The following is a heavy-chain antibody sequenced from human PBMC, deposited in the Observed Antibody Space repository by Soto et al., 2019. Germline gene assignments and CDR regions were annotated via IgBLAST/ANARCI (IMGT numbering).Heavy chain of an antibody. CDR3: ARGSNQDY. V-gene: IGHV3-7*03. CDR1: GFTFSPYR. D-gene: IGHD2-8*01. CDR2: INNDGREK. J-gene: IGHJ4*02. Sequence: EVQLVESGGDLVQPGGSLRLSCVASGFTFSPYRSSGARQAPGRGLQWVATINNDGREKYYADSVKGRLTISRDNARDSLYLQLTSLRAEDTAIYYCARGSNQDYWGQGTLVAVSS.